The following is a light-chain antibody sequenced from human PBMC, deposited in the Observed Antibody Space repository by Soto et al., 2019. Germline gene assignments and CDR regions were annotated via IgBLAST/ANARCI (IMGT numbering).Light chain of an antibody. CDR1: QSVSTY. J-gene: IGKJ2*01. Sequence: EIVLTQSPATLSLSPGERATLSCRASQSVSTYLAWYQQKPGQAPRLLIYDASNRATGILARFSGSGSGTDFTLTISSLEPEDFAVYYCQHRSNWPRTFGQGTKLEIK. CDR2: DAS. V-gene: IGKV3-11*01. CDR3: QHRSNWPRT.